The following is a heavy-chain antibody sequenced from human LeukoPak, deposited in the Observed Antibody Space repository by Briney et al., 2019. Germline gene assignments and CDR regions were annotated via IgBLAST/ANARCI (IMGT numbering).Heavy chain of an antibody. CDR3: AKSYYYDSSGYLEYFQH. CDR1: GFTVSSNY. V-gene: IGHV3-53*01. Sequence: PGGSLRLSCAASGFTVSSNYMSWVRQAPGKGLEWVSVIYSGGSTYYADSVKGRFTISRDNSKNTLYLQMNSLRAEDTAVYYCAKSYYYDSSGYLEYFQHWGQGTLVTVSS. D-gene: IGHD3-22*01. CDR2: IYSGGST. J-gene: IGHJ1*01.